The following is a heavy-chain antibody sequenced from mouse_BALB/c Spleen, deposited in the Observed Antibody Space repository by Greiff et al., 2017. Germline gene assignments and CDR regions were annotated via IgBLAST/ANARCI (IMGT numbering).Heavy chain of an antibody. D-gene: IGHD2-12*01. J-gene: IGHJ2*01. CDR2: ISYTYST. Sequence: EVKLVESGPSLVKPSQTLSLTCSVTGDSITSGYWNWIRKFTGNKLEYMGYISYTYSTYYNPYLKSRISITRDTYKNQYNLQLNSVTTEDTATDYYARERLVTHYLDYWGQGTTLTVSS. CDR1: GDSITSGY. V-gene: IGHV3-8*02. CDR3: ARERLVTHYLDY.